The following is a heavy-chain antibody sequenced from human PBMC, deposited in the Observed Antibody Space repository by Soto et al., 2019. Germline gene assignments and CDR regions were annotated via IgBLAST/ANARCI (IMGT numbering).Heavy chain of an antibody. CDR3: AREPGYCSSTSCPRYGMDV. Sequence: GGSLGLSCAASGFTFSSYAMSWVRQAPGKGLEWVSAIGGSGGSTYYADSVKGRFTISRDNSKNTLYLQMNSLRAEDTAVYYCAREPGYCSSTSCPRYGMDVWGQGITVTVSS. D-gene: IGHD2-2*01. J-gene: IGHJ6*02. CDR2: IGGSGGST. CDR1: GFTFSSYA. V-gene: IGHV3-23*01.